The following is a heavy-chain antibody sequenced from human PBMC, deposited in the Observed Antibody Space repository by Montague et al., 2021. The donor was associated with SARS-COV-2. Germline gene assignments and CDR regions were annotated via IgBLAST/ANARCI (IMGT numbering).Heavy chain of an antibody. V-gene: IGHV3-21*01. Sequence: SLRLSCAASGFTFSSYCMNWVRQAPGKGLEWVSSISSSSSYIYYADSVKGRFTISRDNAKNSLYLQMNSLRAEDTAVYYCASYQNYYYYYGMDVWGQGTTVTVSS. CDR2: ISSSSSYI. D-gene: IGHD2-2*01. CDR1: GFTFSSYC. CDR3: ASYQNYYYYYGMDV. J-gene: IGHJ6*02.